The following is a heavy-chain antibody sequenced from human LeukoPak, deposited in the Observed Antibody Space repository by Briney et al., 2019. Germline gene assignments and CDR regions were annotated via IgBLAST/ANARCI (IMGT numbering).Heavy chain of an antibody. CDR2: IYHSGST. CDR3: ARDRLHCSSTSCYAYYYYGMDV. J-gene: IGHJ6*02. D-gene: IGHD2-2*01. CDR1: GGSISSGGYS. V-gene: IGHV4-30-2*01. Sequence: SQTLSLTCAASGGSISSGGYSWSWIRQPPGKGLEWIGYIYHSGSTYYNPSLESRVTISVDRSKNQFSLKLSSVTAADTAVYYCARDRLHCSSTSCYAYYYYGMDVWGQGTTVTVSS.